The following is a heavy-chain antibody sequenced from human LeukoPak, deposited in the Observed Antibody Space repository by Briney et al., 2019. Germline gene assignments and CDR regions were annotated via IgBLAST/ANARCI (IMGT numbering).Heavy chain of an antibody. CDR3: AKWGDYDVLTGYYVSDY. CDR2: ITGSGGNT. V-gene: IGHV3-23*01. J-gene: IGHJ4*02. D-gene: IGHD3-9*01. Sequence: PGGSLRLSCAASGFTFSNYAMSWVRQAPGKGLGWVSAITGSGGNTYYADSVKGRFTISRDNSKNTLYLQMNSLRAEDTAVYYCAKWGDYDVLTGYYVSDYWGQGTLVTVSS. CDR1: GFTFSNYA.